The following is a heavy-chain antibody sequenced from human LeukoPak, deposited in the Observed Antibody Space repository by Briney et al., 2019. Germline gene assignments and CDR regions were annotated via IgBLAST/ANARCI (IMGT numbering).Heavy chain of an antibody. CDR2: IYYSGST. J-gene: IGHJ4*01. D-gene: IGHD5-12*01. V-gene: IGHV4-39*07. Sequence: SETLSLTCTVSGGSISSSSYYWGWIRQPPGKGLEGIVSIYYSGSTYYNPSLKSRVTIAVDTSKNQFSLKLSSVTAADTAVYYCAREVIVATMXPLFD. CDR3: AREVIVATMXPLFD. CDR1: GGSISSSSYY.